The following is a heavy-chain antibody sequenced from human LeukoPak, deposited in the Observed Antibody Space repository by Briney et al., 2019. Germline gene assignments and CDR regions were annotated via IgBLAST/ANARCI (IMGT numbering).Heavy chain of an antibody. CDR1: GGSISSGDYY. D-gene: IGHD2-15*01. CDR2: IYYSGNT. J-gene: IGHJ5*02. Sequence: SETLSLTCSVSGGSISSGDYYWSWIRQHPGKGLEWIGYIYYSGNTYYNPSLKRRPTMSVDTSKNQFSLELSSVTAADTAVYYCARARDCSGGSCYQFNWFDPWGQGTLVTVSS. V-gene: IGHV4-31*03. CDR3: ARARDCSGGSCYQFNWFDP.